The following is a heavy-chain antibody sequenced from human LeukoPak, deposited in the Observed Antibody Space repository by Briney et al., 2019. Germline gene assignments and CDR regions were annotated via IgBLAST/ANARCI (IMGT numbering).Heavy chain of an antibody. CDR1: GGTFSSYA. Sequence: GASVKVSCKASGGTFSSYAISWVRQAPGQGLEWMGRIIPIFGTANYAQKFQGRVTITTDESTSTAYMELSSLRFEDTAVYYCASHYYDSSGYGDLDYWGQGTLVTVSS. CDR2: IIPIFGTA. D-gene: IGHD3-22*01. V-gene: IGHV1-69*05. CDR3: ASHYYDSSGYGDLDY. J-gene: IGHJ4*02.